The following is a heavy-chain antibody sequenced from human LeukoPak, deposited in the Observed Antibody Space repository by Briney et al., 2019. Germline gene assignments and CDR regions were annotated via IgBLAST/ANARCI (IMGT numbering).Heavy chain of an antibody. Sequence: GGSLRLSCAPSGFIASSNYTSWVRQAPGNWLEWEAVISYDGSNKYYADSVKGRFTISRDNSKNTLYLQMNSLRAEDTAVYYCARPGDSSWYKGYYFDYWGQGTLVTVSS. V-gene: IGHV3-30-3*01. D-gene: IGHD6-13*01. J-gene: IGHJ4*02. CDR1: GFIASSNY. CDR2: ISYDGSNK. CDR3: ARPGDSSWYKGYYFDY.